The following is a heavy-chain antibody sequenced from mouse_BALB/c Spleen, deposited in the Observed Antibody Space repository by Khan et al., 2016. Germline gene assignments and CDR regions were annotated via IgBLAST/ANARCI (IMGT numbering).Heavy chain of an antibody. CDR2: IDPANGNT. CDR3: ARWGLPIYWYFDV. J-gene: IGHJ1*01. V-gene: IGHV14-3*02. CDR1: GFNIKDTY. Sequence: EVQLKQSGAELVKPGASVKLSCTTSGFNIKDTYMHWVKQRPEQGLEWIGRIDPANGNTKYDPKFQGKATITADKYSNTAYLQLSSLTSEDTAVYYCARWGLPIYWYFDVWGAGTTVTVSS. D-gene: IGHD2-2*01.